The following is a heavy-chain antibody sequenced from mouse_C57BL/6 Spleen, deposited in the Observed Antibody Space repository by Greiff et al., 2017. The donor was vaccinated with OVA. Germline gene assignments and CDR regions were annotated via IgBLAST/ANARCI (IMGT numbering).Heavy chain of an antibody. D-gene: IGHD1-2*01. CDR1: GYPFTSYW. CDR2: IYPGNSDT. V-gene: IGHV1-5*01. Sequence: EVQLVESGPVLARPGASVKISCKTSGYPFTSYWIPWVKQRPGQGLEWIGAIYPGNSDTSNNQKFKGKAKLTAVTSASTAYMELSSLTNEDSAVYYCTRSPSHYYGDYFDYWGQGTTLTVSS. J-gene: IGHJ2*01. CDR3: TRSPSHYYGDYFDY.